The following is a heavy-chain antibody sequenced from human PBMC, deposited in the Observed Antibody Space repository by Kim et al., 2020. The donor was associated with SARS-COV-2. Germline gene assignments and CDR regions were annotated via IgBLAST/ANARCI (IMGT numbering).Heavy chain of an antibody. CDR1: GGSFSGYQ. CDR3: ARGVPGY. V-gene: IGHV4-34*01. Sequence: SETLSLTCAVYGGSFSGYQWSWIRQSPGKGLEWIGQINDSGSTNYNPSLTSRVTISVDTSKNQFSLKVTSVTAAATAVYYCARGVPGYWGQGTLVTVSS. J-gene: IGHJ4*02. CDR2: INDSGST.